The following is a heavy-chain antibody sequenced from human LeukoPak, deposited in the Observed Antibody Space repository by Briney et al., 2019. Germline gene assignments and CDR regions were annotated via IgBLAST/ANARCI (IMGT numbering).Heavy chain of an antibody. CDR3: ARLGGNYYGSGSYPLLDPNWFDP. J-gene: IGHJ5*02. CDR2: IYPGDSDT. V-gene: IGHV5-51*01. Sequence: GESLKISCKGSGYSFTSYWIGWVRQMPGKGLEWMGIIYPGDSDTRYSPSFQGQVTISADKSISTAYLQWSSLKASDTAMYYCARLGGNYYGSGSYPLLDPNWFDPWGQGTLVTVSS. CDR1: GYSFTSYW. D-gene: IGHD3-10*01.